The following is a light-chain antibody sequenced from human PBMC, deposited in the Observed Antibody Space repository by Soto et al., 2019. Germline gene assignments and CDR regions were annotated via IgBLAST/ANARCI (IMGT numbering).Light chain of an antibody. J-gene: IGLJ3*02. CDR1: SSNIGAGYE. V-gene: IGLV1-40*01. CDR2: GNR. Sequence: QSVLTQPPSVSGAPGQRVTISCIGGSSNIGAGYEVHWYQQLPGTVPKLVIFGNRNRPSGVPERFSGSKSGTSASLAITGLQAEDEADYYCQAYDYSLTASVFGGGTKLTVL. CDR3: QAYDYSLTASV.